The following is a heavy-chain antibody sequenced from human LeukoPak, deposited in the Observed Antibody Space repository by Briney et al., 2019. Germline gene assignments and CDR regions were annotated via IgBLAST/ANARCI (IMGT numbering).Heavy chain of an antibody. CDR3: AREAGYCSGGSCLDY. J-gene: IGHJ4*02. D-gene: IGHD2-15*01. V-gene: IGHV1-69*01. CDR1: GGTFSSYA. CDR2: IIPIFGTA. Sequence: GASVKVSCKASGGTFSSYAISWVRQAPGQGLEWMGGIIPIFGTANYAQKFQGRVTITADESTSTAYMELSSLRSEDTAVYYCAREAGYCSGGSCLDYWGQGTLVTVSS.